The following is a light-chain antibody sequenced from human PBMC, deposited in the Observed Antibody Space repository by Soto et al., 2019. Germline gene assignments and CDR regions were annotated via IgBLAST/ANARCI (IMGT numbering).Light chain of an antibody. CDR3: QQYGGSPLVT. CDR2: GAS. CDR1: QSVGSNY. Sequence: EVVLTQSPDTLSLSPGERATLSCRASQSVGSNYLAWYQQKPGQAPRLLIFGASIRATGIPDRFSGSGSGTDFTLSISRLEPEDSAVYYCQQYGGSPLVTFGGGTKVEIK. J-gene: IGKJ4*01. V-gene: IGKV3-20*01.